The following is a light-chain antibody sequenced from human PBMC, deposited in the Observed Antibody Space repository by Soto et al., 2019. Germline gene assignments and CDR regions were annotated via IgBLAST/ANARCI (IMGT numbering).Light chain of an antibody. CDR3: QQYNSYPWT. CDR2: DAA. V-gene: IGKV1-5*01. J-gene: IGKJ1*01. CDR1: QSISSW. Sequence: IQMTQPPSTLSAYVGDRFTITCRASQSISSWLAWYQQKPGKAPNLLIYDAASLEAGVPSRFSGSGTGTEFTLTINSLQPTDFATYYCQQYNSYPWTFGQGTKVDNK.